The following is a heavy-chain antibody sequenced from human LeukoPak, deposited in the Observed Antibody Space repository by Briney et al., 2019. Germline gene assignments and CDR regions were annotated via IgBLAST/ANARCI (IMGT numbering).Heavy chain of an antibody. CDR2: IRYDESNK. J-gene: IGHJ4*02. Sequence: GGSLRLSCAASGLTFSSYGMHWVRQALGKGLEWVAFIRYDESNKYYADSVKSRFTISRDNSKNTLYLQMNSLRTEDTGVYYCAKDRHDGKDYWGQGTLVTVSS. D-gene: IGHD4-23*01. CDR1: GLTFSSYG. CDR3: AKDRHDGKDY. V-gene: IGHV3-30*02.